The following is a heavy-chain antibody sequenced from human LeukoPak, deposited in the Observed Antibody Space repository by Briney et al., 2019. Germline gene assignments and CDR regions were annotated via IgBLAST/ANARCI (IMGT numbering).Heavy chain of an antibody. D-gene: IGHD5-18*01. V-gene: IGHV3-21*01. Sequence: SGGSLRLSCAASGFTFSSYSMNWVRQAPGKGLEWVSSISSSSYIYYADSVKGRFTISRDNAKNSLYLQMNSLRAEDTAVYFCARDLKWGVLGYSYGSGMDVWGQGTTVTVSS. CDR3: ARDLKWGVLGYSYGSGMDV. CDR2: ISSSSYI. CDR1: GFTFSSYS. J-gene: IGHJ6*02.